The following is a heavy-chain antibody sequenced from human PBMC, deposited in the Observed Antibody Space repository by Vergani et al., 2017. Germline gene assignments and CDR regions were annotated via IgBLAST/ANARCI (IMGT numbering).Heavy chain of an antibody. CDR2: IYWDDDK. Sequence: QITLKESGPTLVKPTQTLTLTCTFSGFSLSTSGVGVGWIRQPPGKALEWLALIYWDDDKRYSQSLKSRLTITKDTSKNQVVLTMTNMDPVDTATYYCALGIAVAGLAKYWGQGTLVTVSS. CDR3: ALGIAVAGLAKY. J-gene: IGHJ4*02. V-gene: IGHV2-5*02. D-gene: IGHD6-19*01. CDR1: GFSLSTSGVG.